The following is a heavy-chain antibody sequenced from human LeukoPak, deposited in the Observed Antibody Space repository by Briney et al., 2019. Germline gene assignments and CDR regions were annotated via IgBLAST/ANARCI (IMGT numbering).Heavy chain of an antibody. CDR2: ISSSSSYI. Sequence: GGSLRLSCAASGFTFSSYNMNWVRQAPGKGLEWVSSISSSSSYIYYADSVKGRFTISRDNAKNSLYLQMNSLRAEDTAVYYCARDKIAAAGTDYYYGMDVWGQGTTVTVSS. D-gene: IGHD6-13*01. V-gene: IGHV3-21*01. CDR3: ARDKIAAAGTDYYYGMDV. CDR1: GFTFSSYN. J-gene: IGHJ6*02.